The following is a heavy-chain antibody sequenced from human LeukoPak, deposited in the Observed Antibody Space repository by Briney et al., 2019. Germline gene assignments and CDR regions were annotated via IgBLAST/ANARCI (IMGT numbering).Heavy chain of an antibody. V-gene: IGHV1-46*01. CDR3: ARDSGPPRYSSPTGVDY. Sequence: ASVKVSCKASRYTFTSYYMHWVRQAPGQGLEWMGIINPSGGSTSYAQKFQGRVTMTRDTSTSTVYMELSSLRSEDTAVYYCARDSGPPRYSSPTGVDYWGQGTLVTVSS. CDR2: INPSGGST. J-gene: IGHJ4*02. D-gene: IGHD6-13*01. CDR1: RYTFTSYY.